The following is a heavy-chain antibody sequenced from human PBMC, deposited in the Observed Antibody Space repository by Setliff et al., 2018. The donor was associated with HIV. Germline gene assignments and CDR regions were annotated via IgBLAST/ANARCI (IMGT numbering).Heavy chain of an antibody. Sequence: LSLTCTVSGGSITTTNYYWGWVRQSPGKGLEWIGVIYYRGIAYYNLSLQSRVTLSVDTSKNSFSLHLTSVTAADTAVYFCARARGPPLPVLDFWGPGTLVTVS. CDR3: ARARGPPLPVLDF. V-gene: IGHV4-39*07. D-gene: IGHD3-10*01. J-gene: IGHJ4*02. CDR1: GGSITTTNYY. CDR2: IYYRGIA.